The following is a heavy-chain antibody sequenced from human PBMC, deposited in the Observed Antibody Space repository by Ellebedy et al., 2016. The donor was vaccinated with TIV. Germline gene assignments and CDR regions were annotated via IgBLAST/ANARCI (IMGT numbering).Heavy chain of an antibody. CDR1: GGSFSGYY. J-gene: IGHJ4*02. V-gene: IGHV4-34*01. D-gene: IGHD2-21*01. Sequence: SETLSLTCAVYGGSFSGYYWSWIRQPPGKGLEWIGEINHSGSTNYNPSLKSRVTISVDTSKNQFSLKLSSVTAADTSVYYCARCSSGVVVVPYYFDYWGPGTLVTVSS. CDR3: ARCSSGVVVVPYYFDY. CDR2: INHSGST.